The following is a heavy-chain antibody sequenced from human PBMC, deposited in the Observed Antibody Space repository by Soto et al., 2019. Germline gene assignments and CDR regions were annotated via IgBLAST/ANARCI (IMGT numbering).Heavy chain of an antibody. CDR1: AGSITNYY. CDR2: IHHTGNS. CDR3: AKWNEMKRSFDD. D-gene: IGHD1-1*01. V-gene: IGHV4-59*01. J-gene: IGHJ4*02. Sequence: QVQLQESGPGLVKPSETLSLTCTVSAGSITNYYWNWIRQPPEKGLEWIGFIHHTGNSMSNPSLRSRPPMSVDTTEGQISLNLRAVTAADTAVYYCAKWNEMKRSFDDWGQGILVTVSS.